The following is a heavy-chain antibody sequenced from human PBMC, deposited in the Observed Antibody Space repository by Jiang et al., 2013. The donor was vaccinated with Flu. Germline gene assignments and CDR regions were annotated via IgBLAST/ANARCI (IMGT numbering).Heavy chain of an antibody. CDR1: GFSLSSTGVG. J-gene: IGHJ3*02. D-gene: IGHD3-16*02. V-gene: IGHV2-5*02. CDR2: IYWDDDR. CDR3: AHVVITYGGVIGDDSFDI. Sequence: KPTQTLTLTCTFSGFSLSSTGVGVGWIRQPPGKALEWLAVIYWDDDRRYSPSLKSRLTIIKDTSRNQVVLIMTNMDPVDTATYYCAHVVITYGGVIGDDSFDIWGQGTVVTVSS.